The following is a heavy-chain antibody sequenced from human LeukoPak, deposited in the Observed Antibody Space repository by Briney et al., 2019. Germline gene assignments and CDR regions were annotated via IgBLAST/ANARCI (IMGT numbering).Heavy chain of an antibody. CDR1: GYTFTSYG. D-gene: IGHD2-2*02. J-gene: IGHJ5*02. Sequence: GASVKVSCKASGYTFTSYGISWVRQAPGQGLEWMGWISAYNGNTNYAQKLQGRVTMTTDTSTSTAYMELRSLRSDDTAVYYCARRPIEQYCSSTSCYTGWFDPWGQGTLVTVSA. CDR2: ISAYNGNT. V-gene: IGHV1-18*01. CDR3: ARRPIEQYCSSTSCYTGWFDP.